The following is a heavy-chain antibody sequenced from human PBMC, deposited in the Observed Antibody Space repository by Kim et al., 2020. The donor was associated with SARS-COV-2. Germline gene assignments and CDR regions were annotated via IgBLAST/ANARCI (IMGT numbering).Heavy chain of an antibody. CDR3: ARDHIVVVPAATHNYFDY. J-gene: IGHJ4*02. Sequence: NSRVTISVDTSKNQFSLKRSSVTAADTAVYYCARDHIVVVPAATHNYFDYWGQGTLVTVSS. D-gene: IGHD2-2*01. V-gene: IGHV4-59*01.